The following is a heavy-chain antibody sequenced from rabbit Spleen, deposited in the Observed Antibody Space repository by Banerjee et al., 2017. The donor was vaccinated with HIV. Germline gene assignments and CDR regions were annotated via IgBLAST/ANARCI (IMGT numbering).Heavy chain of an antibody. Sequence: QSLEESGGGLVKPGASLTLTCKASGFSFNSGYDMCWVRQAPGKGLEWIACINTVTGKSVYASWAKGRFTISKISSTTVTLQMTSLTAADTATYFCARDAATSFSSYGMDLWGPGTLVTVS. J-gene: IGHJ6*01. V-gene: IGHV1S40*01. CDR2: INTVTGKS. CDR1: GFSFNSGYD. D-gene: IGHD8-1*01. CDR3: ARDAATSFSSYGMDL.